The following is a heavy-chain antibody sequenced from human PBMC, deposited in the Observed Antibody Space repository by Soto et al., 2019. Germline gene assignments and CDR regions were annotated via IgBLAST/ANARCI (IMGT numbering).Heavy chain of an antibody. CDR1: GFTFSSYS. Sequence: GGSLRLSCAASGFTFSSYSMNWVRQAPGKGLEWVSYISSSSSTIYYADSVKGRFTISGDNAKNSLYLQMKSLRAEDTAVYYCARESRYRYYYYYYMDVWGKGTTVTVSS. J-gene: IGHJ6*03. CDR2: ISSSSSTI. CDR3: ARESRYRYYYYYYMDV. D-gene: IGHD1-26*01. V-gene: IGHV3-48*01.